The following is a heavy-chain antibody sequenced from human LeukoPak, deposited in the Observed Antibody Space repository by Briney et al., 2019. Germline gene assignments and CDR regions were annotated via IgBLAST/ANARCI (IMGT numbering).Heavy chain of an antibody. Sequence: PSQTLSLTCTVSGGSISSGDYYWNWIRQHPGKGLEWVGYIYYSGSTSYNPSLKSRVTISVDTSKNQFSLKLSSVTAADTAVYYCARRVAVTGIYCFDHWGQGTLVTVSS. J-gene: IGHJ4*02. CDR1: GGSISSGDYY. D-gene: IGHD6-19*01. CDR3: ARRVAVTGIYCFDH. V-gene: IGHV4-31*03. CDR2: IYYSGST.